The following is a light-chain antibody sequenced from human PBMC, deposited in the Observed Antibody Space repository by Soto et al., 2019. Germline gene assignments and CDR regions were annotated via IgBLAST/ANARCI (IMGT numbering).Light chain of an antibody. CDR2: GNS. CDR1: SSNIGAGYD. V-gene: IGLV1-40*01. J-gene: IGLJ3*02. CDR3: QSYDSSLSAWV. Sequence: QSALTQPPSVYGAPGQRVTISCTGSSSNIGAGYDVHWYQQLPGTAPKLLIYGNSNRPSGVPDRFSGSKSGTSASLAITGLQAEDEADYYCQSYDSSLSAWVFGGGTKLTVL.